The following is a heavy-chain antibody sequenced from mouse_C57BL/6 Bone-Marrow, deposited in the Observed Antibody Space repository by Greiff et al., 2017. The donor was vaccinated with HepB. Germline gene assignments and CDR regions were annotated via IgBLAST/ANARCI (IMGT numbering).Heavy chain of an antibody. CDR1: GFSLTSYG. V-gene: IGHV2-2*01. CDR2: IWSGGST. Sequence: VQLQESGPGLVQPSQRLSITCTVSGFSLTSYGVHWVRQSPGKGLEWMGVIWSGGSTDYNAAFISRLSISKDNSKSQVFFKMNSLQADDTAIYYCARSITTVPYYYAIDYWGQGTSVTVSS. CDR3: ARSITTVPYYYAIDY. J-gene: IGHJ4*01. D-gene: IGHD1-1*01.